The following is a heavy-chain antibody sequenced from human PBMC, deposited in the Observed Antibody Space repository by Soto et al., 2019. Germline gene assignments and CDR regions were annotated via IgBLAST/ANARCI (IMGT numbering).Heavy chain of an antibody. Sequence: EVQLLESGGGLVQPGGSLRLSCAASGFTFSSYAMSWVRQAPGKGLEWVSAISGSGGSTFYADSVKGRFTISRDNSKNTLYRQMNSLRAEDTDVYYCAKIPHTSSWYLDAFDIWGQGTMVPVSS. CDR1: GFTFSSYA. CDR3: AKIPHTSSWYLDAFDI. CDR2: ISGSGGST. J-gene: IGHJ3*02. D-gene: IGHD6-13*01. V-gene: IGHV3-23*01.